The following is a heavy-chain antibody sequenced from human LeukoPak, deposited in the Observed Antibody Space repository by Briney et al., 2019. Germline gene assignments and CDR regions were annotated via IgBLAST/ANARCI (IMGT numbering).Heavy chain of an antibody. J-gene: IGHJ3*02. D-gene: IGHD3-10*01. Sequence: GGSLRLSCAASGFTFRTFWMHWVRQAPGKGLVWVSRIKSDGSHTNYGDSVKGRFTISRDNAQNTLYLQMNSLRAEDTAVYYCATDRGHAFDIWGQGAMVTVSS. V-gene: IGHV3-74*01. CDR1: GFTFRTFW. CDR3: ATDRGHAFDI. CDR2: IKSDGSHT.